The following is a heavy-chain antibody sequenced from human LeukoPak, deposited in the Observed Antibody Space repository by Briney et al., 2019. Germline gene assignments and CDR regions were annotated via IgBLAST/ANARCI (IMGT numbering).Heavy chain of an antibody. CDR2: IYYSGST. Sequence: SETLSLTCTVSGGPISSSSYYWGWIRQPPGKGLEWIGSIYYSGSTYYNPSLKSRVTISVDTSKNQFSLKLSSVTAADTAVYYCARTLRIAAATYPFDPWGQGTLVTVSS. J-gene: IGHJ5*02. D-gene: IGHD6-13*01. V-gene: IGHV4-39*01. CDR1: GGPISSSSYY. CDR3: ARTLRIAAATYPFDP.